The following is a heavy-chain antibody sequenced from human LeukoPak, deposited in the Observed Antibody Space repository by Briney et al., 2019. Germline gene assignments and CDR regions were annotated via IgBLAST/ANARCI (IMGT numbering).Heavy chain of an antibody. V-gene: IGHV1-46*01. CDR2: INPTGAST. D-gene: IGHD2-8*02. CDR3: AREESGGYFDY. J-gene: IGHJ4*02. CDR1: GYTFTNYY. Sequence: ASVKVSCKASGYTFTNYYMHWVRQAPGQGLEWMGLINPTGASTNYAQKFRGRVTMTRDTSTTTVYMELSSLRSVDTAVYYCAREESGGYFDYWGQGTLVTVSS.